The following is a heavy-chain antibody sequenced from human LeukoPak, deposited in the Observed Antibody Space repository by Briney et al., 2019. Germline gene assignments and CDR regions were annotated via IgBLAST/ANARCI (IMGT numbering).Heavy chain of an antibody. V-gene: IGHV5-51*01. CDR1: GYSFTSYC. CDR2: IYPGDSDT. Sequence: GESLKISCKGSGYSFTSYCIGWVRQMPGKGLEWMVIIYPGDSDTRYSPSFQGQVTISPDKSISTAYLQWSSLKASDTAMYYCARWRYCSGGSCYFNWFDPWGQGTLVTVSS. J-gene: IGHJ5*02. CDR3: ARWRYCSGGSCYFNWFDP. D-gene: IGHD2-15*01.